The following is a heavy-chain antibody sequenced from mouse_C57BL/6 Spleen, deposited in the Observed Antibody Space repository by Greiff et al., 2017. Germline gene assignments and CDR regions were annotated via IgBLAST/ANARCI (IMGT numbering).Heavy chain of an antibody. CDR1: GYTFTSYW. CDR3: AKIGAGDGYFYFDY. Sequence: QVQLQQPGTELVKPGASVKLSCKASGYTFTSYWMHWVKQRPGQGLAWIGNINPSNGGTNYNEKFKSKATLTVDKSSSTAYMQLSSLTSEDSAVYYCAKIGAGDGYFYFDYWGQGTTLTVSS. D-gene: IGHD2-3*01. J-gene: IGHJ2*01. CDR2: INPSNGGT. V-gene: IGHV1-53*01.